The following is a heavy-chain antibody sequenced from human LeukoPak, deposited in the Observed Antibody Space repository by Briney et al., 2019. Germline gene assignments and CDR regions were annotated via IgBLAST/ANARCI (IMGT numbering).Heavy chain of an antibody. CDR3: ARQISRSGRFNYFFDY. Sequence: KPSETLSLTCAVYGGSFSGYYWSWIRQPPGKGLEWIGEINHYGSTNYNPSLKSRVTISVDTSKNQFSLKLTSVTAADTAVYYCARQISRSGRFNYFFDYWGQGTLVTVSS. CDR2: INHYGST. CDR1: GGSFSGYY. J-gene: IGHJ4*02. V-gene: IGHV4-34*01. D-gene: IGHD3-10*01.